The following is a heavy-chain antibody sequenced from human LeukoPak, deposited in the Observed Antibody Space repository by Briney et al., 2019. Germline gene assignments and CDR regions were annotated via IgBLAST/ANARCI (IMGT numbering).Heavy chain of an antibody. CDR2: IIPIFGTA. V-gene: IGHV1-69*05. Sequence: GASVKVSCKASGGTFSSYAISWVRQAPGQGLEWMGGIIPIFGTANYAQKFQGRVTITTDESTSTAYMELSSLRSEDTAVYYCARGRLAARPMDYWGQGTLVTVSS. J-gene: IGHJ4*02. D-gene: IGHD6-6*01. CDR1: GGTFSSYA. CDR3: ARGRLAARPMDY.